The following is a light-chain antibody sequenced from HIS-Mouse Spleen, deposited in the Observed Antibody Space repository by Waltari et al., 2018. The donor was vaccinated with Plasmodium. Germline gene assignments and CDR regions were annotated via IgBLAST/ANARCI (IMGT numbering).Light chain of an antibody. CDR3: QQYNNWPAWT. CDR2: GAS. J-gene: IGKJ1*01. V-gene: IGKV3-15*01. Sequence: DIVMKQSPATLSVSPGERATLSCRASQSVSSNLAWYQHKPGQAPRLLIYGASTRATGIPARFSGSGSGTEFTLTISSLQSEDFAVYYCQQYNNWPAWTFGQGTKVEIK. CDR1: QSVSSN.